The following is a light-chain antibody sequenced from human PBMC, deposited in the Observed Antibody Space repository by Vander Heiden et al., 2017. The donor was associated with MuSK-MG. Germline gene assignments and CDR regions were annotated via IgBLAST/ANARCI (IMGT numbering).Light chain of an antibody. Sequence: DIVMTQSPLSLPVTPGEPASISCRSSQSLLHSNGYNYLDWYLQKPGQSPQLLIYLGSNRASGVPDRFSGSGSGTDFTLKISRVEAEDVGVYYCMQDLQTLITFGQGTQLEIK. CDR3: MQDLQTLIT. CDR1: QSLLHSNGYNY. J-gene: IGKJ5*01. V-gene: IGKV2-28*01. CDR2: LGS.